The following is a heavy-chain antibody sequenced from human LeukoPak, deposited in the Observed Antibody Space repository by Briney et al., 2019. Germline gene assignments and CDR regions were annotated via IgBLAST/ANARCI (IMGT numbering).Heavy chain of an antibody. Sequence: GGSLRLSCAASGFTFSDFFMSWMRQAPGKGLEWLSYISGSSTYTNYADPVKGRFTISRDNAKSSLYLQMNSLRAEDTAVYYCARVIGGSGWFEEGSSPFFDYWGQGTLVTVSS. D-gene: IGHD6-19*01. J-gene: IGHJ4*02. CDR2: ISGSSTYT. CDR1: GFTFSDFF. V-gene: IGHV3-11*05. CDR3: ARVIGGSGWFEEGSSPFFDY.